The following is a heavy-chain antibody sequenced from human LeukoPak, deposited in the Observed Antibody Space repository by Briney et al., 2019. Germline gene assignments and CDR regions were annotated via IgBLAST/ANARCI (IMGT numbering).Heavy chain of an antibody. CDR3: ATGTPSIVRESARSKNYYYYGMDV. J-gene: IGHJ6*02. D-gene: IGHD2/OR15-2a*01. Sequence: ASVTVSCTVSGYTLTELSMHWVRQAPGKGLEWMGGFDPEDGETIYAQKFQGRVTMTEDTSTDTAYMELSSLRSEDTAVYYCATGTPSIVRESARSKNYYYYGMDVWGQGTTVTVSS. CDR1: GYTLTELS. CDR2: FDPEDGET. V-gene: IGHV1-24*01.